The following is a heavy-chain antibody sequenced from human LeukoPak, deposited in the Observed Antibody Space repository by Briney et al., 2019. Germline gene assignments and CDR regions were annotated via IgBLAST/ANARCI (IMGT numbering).Heavy chain of an antibody. Sequence: SETLSLTCTVSGGSISSYYWSWIRQPAGKGLEWIGRIYTSGSTNYNPSLKSRVTISVDKSKNQFSLKLSSVTAADTAVYYCATMYSRDHVVAFVISGQGTMVTVSS. J-gene: IGHJ3*02. V-gene: IGHV4-4*07. CDR1: GGSISSYY. CDR3: ATMYSRDHVVAFVI. CDR2: IYTSGST. D-gene: IGHD6-13*01.